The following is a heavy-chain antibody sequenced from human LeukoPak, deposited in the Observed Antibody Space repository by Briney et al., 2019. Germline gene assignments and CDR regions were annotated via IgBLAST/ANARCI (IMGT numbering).Heavy chain of an antibody. Sequence: GESLKISCKGSGYSFATNWIAWVRQMPGKGLEWMGIIYPGDSDTRYSPSFQGQVTISADKSISTAYLQWSSLKASDTAMYYCARLPPGWELYFDYWGQGTLVTVSS. J-gene: IGHJ4*02. V-gene: IGHV5-51*01. D-gene: IGHD1-26*01. CDR1: GYSFATNW. CDR3: ARLPPGWELYFDY. CDR2: IYPGDSDT.